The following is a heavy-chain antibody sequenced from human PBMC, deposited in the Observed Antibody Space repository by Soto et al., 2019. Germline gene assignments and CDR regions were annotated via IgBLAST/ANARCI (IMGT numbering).Heavy chain of an antibody. CDR1: GGTFSSLT. CDR2: VIPIVDIP. J-gene: IGHJ5*02. D-gene: IGHD2-15*01. Sequence: QVQLVQSGPEVKTPGSSVQVSCKASGGTFSSLTISWVRQAPGQGLEWMGRVIPIVDIPTYAQKFQGRVTTTADKSTSTAYMELSSLRPEDTAVYYCARDLDALCSTVSCSWFDPWGQGTLVTVSS. CDR3: ARDLDALCSTVSCSWFDP. V-gene: IGHV1-69*08.